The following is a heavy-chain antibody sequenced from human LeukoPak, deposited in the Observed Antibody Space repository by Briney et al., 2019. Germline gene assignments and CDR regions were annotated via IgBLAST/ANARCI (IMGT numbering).Heavy chain of an antibody. CDR3: ARRDCSSTSCPYYYYGMDV. CDR1: GFTFSSYS. V-gene: IGHV3-48*01. CDR2: ISSSSSTI. J-gene: IGHJ6*02. D-gene: IGHD2-2*01. Sequence: PGGSLRLSCAASGFTFSSYSMNWVRQAPGKGLEWVSYISSSSSTIYYADSVKGRFTISRDNAKNSLYLQMNSLRAEDTAVYYCARRDCSSTSCPYYYYGMDVWGQGTRSPSP.